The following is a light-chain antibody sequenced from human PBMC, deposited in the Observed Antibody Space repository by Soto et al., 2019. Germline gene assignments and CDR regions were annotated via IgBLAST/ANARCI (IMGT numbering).Light chain of an antibody. CDR2: GAS. CDR3: QQYGSSPLT. CDR1: QSVSSSY. Sequence: EIVLTQSPGTLSLSPGERATLSCRASQSVSSSYLAWYQQKPGQAPRLLIFGASIRATGIPDRFSGSGSGTDFTLTISRLEPKDFAVYYCQQYGSSPLTFGGGTKVEIK. J-gene: IGKJ4*01. V-gene: IGKV3-20*01.